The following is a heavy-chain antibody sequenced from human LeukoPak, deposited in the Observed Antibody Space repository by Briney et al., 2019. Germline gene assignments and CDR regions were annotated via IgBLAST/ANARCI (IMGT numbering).Heavy chain of an antibody. CDR1: GYTFTDYY. CDR3: ARGRRILVGDTNAGDFFDY. V-gene: IGHV1-2*02. CDR2: INPNSGDT. J-gene: IGHJ4*02. Sequence: GASVKVSCRASGYTFTDYYMHWVRQAPGQGLEWMGWINPNSGDTYYAQKFQGSVSMTRDTSINTANMELSRLKSDDTAVYYCARGRRILVGDTNAGDFFDYWGQGTLVTVSS. D-gene: IGHD1-26*01.